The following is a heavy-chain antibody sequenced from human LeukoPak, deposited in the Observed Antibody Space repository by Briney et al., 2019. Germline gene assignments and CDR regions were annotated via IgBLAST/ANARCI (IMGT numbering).Heavy chain of an antibody. J-gene: IGHJ4*02. CDR2: ISSSGST. Sequence: SETLSLTCTVSGGSINSYYWGWIRQPPRKRLEWIGRISSSGSTNSNPSLKSRVTMSVDTSKNQLSLNLTSVTAADTAMYYCTRDDFGSGRRFDYWGQGVLVTVSS. D-gene: IGHD3-10*01. CDR1: GGSINSYY. V-gene: IGHV4-4*07. CDR3: TRDDFGSGRRFDY.